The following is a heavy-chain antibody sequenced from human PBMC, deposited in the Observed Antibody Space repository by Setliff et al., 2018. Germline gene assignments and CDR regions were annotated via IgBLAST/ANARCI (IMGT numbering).Heavy chain of an antibody. CDR3: ARDTHQWDLLYFDS. CDR1: GFRFTSFG. J-gene: IGHJ4*02. V-gene: IGHV1-18*01. CDR2: ISPYSGES. Sequence: GASVKVSCKTSGFRFTSFGFSWVRQALGQGLEWMGWISPYSGESNYAQKFRGRVTLTKDTSTNTKYMELRSLRSDDTAMYYCARDTHQWDLLYFDSWGQGTLVTVSS. D-gene: IGHD1-26*01.